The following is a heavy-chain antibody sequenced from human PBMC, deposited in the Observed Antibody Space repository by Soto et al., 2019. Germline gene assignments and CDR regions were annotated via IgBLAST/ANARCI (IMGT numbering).Heavy chain of an antibody. J-gene: IGHJ5*02. D-gene: IGHD6-13*01. CDR3: ARQLIAAAGTTWFDP. CDR1: GYSFTSYW. V-gene: IGHV5-51*01. Sequence: GESLKMSCKVSGYSFTSYWIGWVRQMPGKGLEWMGIIYPGDSDTRYSPSFQGQVTISADKSISTAYLQWSSLKASDTAMYYCARQLIAAAGTTWFDPWGQGTLVTVSS. CDR2: IYPGDSDT.